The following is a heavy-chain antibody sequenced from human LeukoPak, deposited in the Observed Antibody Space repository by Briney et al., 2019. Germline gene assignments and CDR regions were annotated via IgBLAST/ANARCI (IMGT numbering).Heavy chain of an antibody. CDR2: ISYDGRTK. CDR3: ARDRDFGVVTPWCDY. Sequence: GGSLRLSCAASGFTFSSYGIQWVRQAPGKGLEWVAIISYDGRTKYYGESVRGRFTISRDNSKNTVYLQMNSLRTDDTAVYYCARDRDFGVVTPWCDYWGQGILVTVSS. D-gene: IGHD3-3*01. J-gene: IGHJ4*02. CDR1: GFTFSSYG. V-gene: IGHV3-30*03.